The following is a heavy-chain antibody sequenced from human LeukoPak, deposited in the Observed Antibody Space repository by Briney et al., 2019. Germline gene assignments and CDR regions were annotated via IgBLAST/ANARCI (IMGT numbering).Heavy chain of an antibody. V-gene: IGHV3-30*02. CDR3: AKVGYGSGRVPHYYYYGMDV. D-gene: IGHD3-10*01. CDR1: GFTFSSYG. CDR2: IRYDGSNK. Sequence: PGGSLRLSRAASGFTFSSYGMHWVRQAPGKGLEWVAFIRYDGSNKYYADSVKGRFTISRDNSKNTLYLQMNSLRAEDTAVYYCAKVGYGSGRVPHYYYYGMDVWGQGTTVTVSS. J-gene: IGHJ6*02.